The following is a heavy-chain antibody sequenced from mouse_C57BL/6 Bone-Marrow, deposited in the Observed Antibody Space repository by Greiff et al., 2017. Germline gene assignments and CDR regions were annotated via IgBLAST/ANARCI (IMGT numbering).Heavy chain of an antibody. J-gene: IGHJ1*03. V-gene: IGHV1-55*01. Sequence: VQLQQPGAELVKPGASVKISCKASGYTFTSYWITWVKQRPGQGLEWIGDIYPGSGSTNYNEKFKSKATLTVDTSSSTAYMQLSSLTSEDSAVYYCARPYYSNDWYFDVWGTGTTVTVSS. CDR3: ARPYYSNDWYFDV. D-gene: IGHD2-5*01. CDR1: GYTFTSYW. CDR2: IYPGSGST.